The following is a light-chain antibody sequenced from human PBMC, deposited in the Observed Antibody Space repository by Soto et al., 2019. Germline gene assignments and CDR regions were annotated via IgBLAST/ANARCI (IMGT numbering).Light chain of an antibody. J-gene: IGLJ2*01. CDR3: AAWDDSLNGVV. Sequence: QSALTQPASVSGSPGQSITISCTGTSSDVGGYNYVSWYQQHPGKAPKLMIYEVSNRPSGVPDRFSGSKSGTSASLAISGLQSEDEADYSCAAWDDSLNGVVFGGGTKLTVL. CDR1: SSDVGGYNY. V-gene: IGLV2-14*01. CDR2: EVS.